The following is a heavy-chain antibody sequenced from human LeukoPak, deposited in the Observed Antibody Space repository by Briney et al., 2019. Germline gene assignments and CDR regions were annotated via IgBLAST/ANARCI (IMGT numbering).Heavy chain of an antibody. CDR3: ARGSITIFGVVISAGWFDP. CDR1: GGSFSDYS. V-gene: IGHV4-34*01. D-gene: IGHD3-3*01. J-gene: IGHJ5*02. CDR2: INHSGST. Sequence: PSETLSLTCAVYGGSFSDYSRSWIRQPPGKGLEWIGEINHSGSTNYNPSLKSRVTISVDTSKNQFSLKLSSVTAADTAVYYCARGSITIFGVVISAGWFDPWGQGTLVTVSS.